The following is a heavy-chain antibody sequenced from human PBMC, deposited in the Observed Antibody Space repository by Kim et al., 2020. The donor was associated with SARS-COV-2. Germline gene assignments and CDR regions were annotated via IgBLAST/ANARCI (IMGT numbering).Heavy chain of an antibody. D-gene: IGHD1-7*01. Sequence: SETLSLTCTVSGGSISSYYRSWIRQPAGKGLEWIGRIYTSGSTNYNPSLKSRVTMSVDTSKNQFSLKLSSVTAADTAVYYCARDRNGRITGTTVGDAFDIWGQGTMVTVSS. J-gene: IGHJ3*02. V-gene: IGHV4-4*07. CDR2: IYTSGST. CDR3: ARDRNGRITGTTVGDAFDI. CDR1: GGSISSYY.